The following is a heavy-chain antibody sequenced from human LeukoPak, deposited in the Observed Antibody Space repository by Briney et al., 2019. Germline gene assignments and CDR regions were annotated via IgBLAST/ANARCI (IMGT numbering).Heavy chain of an antibody. CDR2: INPNSGGT. J-gene: IGHJ4*02. V-gene: IGHV1-2*02. CDR1: GYTFTSYV. CDR3: AAGASEWEPLDY. D-gene: IGHD1-26*01. Sequence: ASVKVSCKASGYTFTSYVINWVRQAPGQGLEWMGWINPNSGGTNYAQKFQGRVTMTRDTSISTAYMELSRLRSDDTAVYYCAAGASEWEPLDYWGQGTLVTVSS.